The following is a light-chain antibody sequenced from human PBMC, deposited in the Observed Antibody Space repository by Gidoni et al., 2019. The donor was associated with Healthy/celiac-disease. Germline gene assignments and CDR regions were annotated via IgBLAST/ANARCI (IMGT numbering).Light chain of an antibody. Sequence: DILMTHSPSTLSASVGDRVTITCRASQSISSWLAWYQQKPGKAPKLLIYKASRLERGVPSRCSGSGSGTEFTLTISSLQPDDFATYYCQQYNSSGTFXQXTKVEIK. V-gene: IGKV1-5*03. CDR2: KAS. J-gene: IGKJ1*01. CDR3: QQYNSSGT. CDR1: QSISSW.